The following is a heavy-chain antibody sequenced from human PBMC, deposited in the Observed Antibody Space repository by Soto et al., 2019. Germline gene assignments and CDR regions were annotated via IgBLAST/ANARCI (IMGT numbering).Heavy chain of an antibody. V-gene: IGHV4-59*01. CDR2: IYFNGNT. D-gene: IGHD3-16*01. J-gene: IGHJ4*02. CDR1: AASFSKYY. CDR3: ASVTFGGVVLAH. Sequence: KPSETLSLTCTVSAASFSKYYWSWIRQPPGKGLEWIGYIYFNGNTNYNPSLKRRVTISIDTSKKQISLNLTSVTDADTAVYYCASVTFGGVVLAHWGQGTLVTVS.